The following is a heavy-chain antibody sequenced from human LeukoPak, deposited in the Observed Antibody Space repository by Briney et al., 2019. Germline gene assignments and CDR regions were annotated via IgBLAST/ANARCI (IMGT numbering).Heavy chain of an antibody. J-gene: IGHJ4*02. D-gene: IGHD3-10*01. CDR1: GFTFSSYA. V-gene: IGHV3-23*01. Sequence: GGSLRLSCAASGFTFSSYAMNWVRQAPGKGLAWVSGINNSGGSTYYADSVKGRFTISRDNSKNTLYLQMNSLRAEDTAVYYCAKAHVPTMIRGVVSSDWGQGTLVTVSS. CDR2: INNSGGST. CDR3: AKAHVPTMIRGVVSSD.